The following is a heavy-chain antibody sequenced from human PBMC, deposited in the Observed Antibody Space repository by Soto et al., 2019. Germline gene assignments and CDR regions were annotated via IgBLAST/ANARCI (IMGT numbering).Heavy chain of an antibody. Sequence: ASVKVSCKASGYTFTGYYMHWVRQAPGQGLEWMGWINPNSGGTNYAQKLQGRVTMTTDTSTSTAYMELRSLRSDDTAVYYCARFTREYYDFWSGYYYSAHDAFDIWGQGTMVTVSS. CDR2: INPNSGGT. J-gene: IGHJ3*02. V-gene: IGHV1-2*02. CDR3: ARFTREYYDFWSGYYYSAHDAFDI. CDR1: GYTFTGYY. D-gene: IGHD3-3*01.